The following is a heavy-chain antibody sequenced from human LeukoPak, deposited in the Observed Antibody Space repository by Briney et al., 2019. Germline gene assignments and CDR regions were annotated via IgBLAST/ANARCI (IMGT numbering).Heavy chain of an antibody. CDR1: GYTFTGYY. CDR3: AREPFGTGEFGVVIAPFDY. V-gene: IGHV1-2*02. CDR2: INPNSGGT. J-gene: IGHJ4*02. Sequence: ASVKVSCKASGYTFTGYYMHWVRQAPGQGLEWMGWINPNSGGTNYAQKFQGRVTMTRDTSISTAYMELSRLRSGDTAVYYCAREPFGTGEFGVVIAPFDYWGQGTLVTVSS. D-gene: IGHD3-3*01.